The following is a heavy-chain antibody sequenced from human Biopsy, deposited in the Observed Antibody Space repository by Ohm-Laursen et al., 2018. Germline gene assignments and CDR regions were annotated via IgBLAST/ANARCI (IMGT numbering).Heavy chain of an antibody. D-gene: IGHD3-9*01. J-gene: IGHJ6*02. Sequence: ESLRISCKASGYTFINYGFSWVRQAPGQGLEWMGWINPYNGDTNYAQKLQGRVTMTTDTSTSTAYMELRSLRSDDTAVYYCARDYQPTIITIHYYYYGMDVWGQGTTVTVSS. CDR1: GYTFINYG. V-gene: IGHV1-18*01. CDR3: ARDYQPTIITIHYYYYGMDV. CDR2: INPYNGDT.